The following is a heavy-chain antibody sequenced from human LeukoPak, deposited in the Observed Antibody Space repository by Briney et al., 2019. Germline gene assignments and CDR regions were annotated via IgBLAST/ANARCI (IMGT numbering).Heavy chain of an antibody. V-gene: IGHV3-21*01. Sequence: GGSLRLSCAASGLIFSNYGMNWVRQAPGKGLEWVSSISSSSSYIYYADSVKGRFTISRDNAKNSLYLQMNSLRAEDTAVYYCARDAVILWFGDLGEYYFDYWGQGTLVTVSS. D-gene: IGHD3-10*01. CDR2: ISSSSSYI. CDR3: ARDAVILWFGDLGEYYFDY. CDR1: GLIFSNYG. J-gene: IGHJ4*02.